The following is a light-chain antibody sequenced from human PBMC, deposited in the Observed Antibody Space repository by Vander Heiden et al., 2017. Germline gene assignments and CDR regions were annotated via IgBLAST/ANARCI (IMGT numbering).Light chain of an antibody. Sequence: DIQMTQSPSTLSASVGDKVTITWRARQAITTWLAWYQQKPGKAPKLLIYRTSSLERGVPSRFSGSGSGTEFTLTISSLQPDDFGTYYCQQYSSYPYTFGQGTKLEIK. CDR1: QAITTW. CDR2: RTS. CDR3: QQYSSYPYT. V-gene: IGKV1-5*03. J-gene: IGKJ2*01.